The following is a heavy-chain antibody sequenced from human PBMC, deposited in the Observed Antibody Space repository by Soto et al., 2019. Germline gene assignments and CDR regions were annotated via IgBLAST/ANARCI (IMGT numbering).Heavy chain of an antibody. J-gene: IGHJ4*02. CDR1: GFSFSSYG. CDR3: ARDQTDSGRYCEY. D-gene: IGHD1-26*01. V-gene: IGHV3-33*01. CDR2: IWDDGSNE. Sequence: PGGSLRLSCKASGFSFSSYGMHWIRQAPGKGLEWLAIIWDDGSNEYYADSVKGRFTISRDNSKNTLYLQLNNLRAEDTAVYFCARDQTDSGRYCEYWGQGTLVTVSS.